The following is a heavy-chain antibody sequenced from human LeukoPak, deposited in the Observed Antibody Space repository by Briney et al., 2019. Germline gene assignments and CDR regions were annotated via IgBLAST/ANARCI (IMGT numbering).Heavy chain of an antibody. CDR3: ARTNFWSGYYIDY. Sequence: ASVKVSCKASGYTFTSYDINWVRQATGQGPEWMGWMNPNSGNTGYAQKFQGRVTITRNTSISTAYMELSSLRSEDTAVYYCARTNFWSGYYIDYWGQGTLVTVSS. J-gene: IGHJ4*02. D-gene: IGHD3-3*01. CDR1: GYTFTSYD. V-gene: IGHV1-8*03. CDR2: MNPNSGNT.